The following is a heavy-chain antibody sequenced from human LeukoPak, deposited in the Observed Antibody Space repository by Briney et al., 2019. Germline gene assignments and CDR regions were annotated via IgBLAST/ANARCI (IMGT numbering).Heavy chain of an antibody. CDR1: GASISSTTYY. J-gene: IGHJ6*03. CDR2: IYYSGNT. D-gene: IGHD3-10*01. Sequence: PSETLSLTCTASGASISSTTYYWGWIRQPPGKGLEWIGSIYYSGNTYYNPSLRSRVTISVDRSINQFSLKLSSATAADTAVYYCARHLYYYGSGSYSMYFYCFMDVWGKGTTVTVSS. CDR3: ARHLYYYGSGSYSMYFYCFMDV. V-gene: IGHV4-39*01.